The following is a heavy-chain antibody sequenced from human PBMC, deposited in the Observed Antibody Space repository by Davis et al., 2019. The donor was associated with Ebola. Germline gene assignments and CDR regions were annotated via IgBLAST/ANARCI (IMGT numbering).Heavy chain of an antibody. CDR2: ISNDGTDQ. J-gene: IGHJ5*02. Sequence: GESLKISCATSGFTFSAYGMHWVRQPPGREPEWVAFISNDGTDQSYADSVRGRFIISRDRSKNTLTLQINRVRPEDTAMYYCARGRPLPDLWGQGTLVTVSS. CDR3: ARGRPLPDL. CDR1: GFTFSAYG. V-gene: IGHV3-30*03.